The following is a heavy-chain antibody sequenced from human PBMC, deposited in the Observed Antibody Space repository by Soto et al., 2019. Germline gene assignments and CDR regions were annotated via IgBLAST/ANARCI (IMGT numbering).Heavy chain of an antibody. CDR3: AKVRAVTHPRDYYGMDV. Sequence: PGGSLRLSCGALGFTFSSYAMSWVRQAPGKGLEWVSAISGSGGSTYYADSVKGRFTISRDNSKNTLYLQMNSLRAEDTAVYYCAKVRAVTHPRDYYGMDVWGQGTTVTVSS. D-gene: IGHD2-21*02. CDR1: GFTFSSYA. V-gene: IGHV3-23*01. J-gene: IGHJ6*02. CDR2: ISGSGGST.